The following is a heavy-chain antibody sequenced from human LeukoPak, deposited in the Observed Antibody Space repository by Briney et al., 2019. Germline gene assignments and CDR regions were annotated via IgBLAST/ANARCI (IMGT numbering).Heavy chain of an antibody. D-gene: IGHD4-11*01. CDR3: AKTSDQLLYSKLDH. CDR1: GSTFSSYG. Sequence: SGGSLRLSCASSGSTFSSYGMHWVRQAPAKGLEWVAFIQFDGSHIFYTDSVRGRFTISRDNSKNTLYLQMNSLRVEHTAVFYCAKTSDQLLYSKLDHWGQGTLVTVSS. CDR2: IQFDGSHI. J-gene: IGHJ4*02. V-gene: IGHV3-30*02.